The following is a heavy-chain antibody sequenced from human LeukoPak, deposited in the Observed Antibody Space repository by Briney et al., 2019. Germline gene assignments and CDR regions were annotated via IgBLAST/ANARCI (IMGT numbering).Heavy chain of an antibody. J-gene: IGHJ1*01. CDR2: ISASGGGT. Sequence: PGGSLRLSCGASGFTFSSDAMSWVRQAPGKGLEWVSTISASGGGTNYAASVKGRFTISRDNSKNTLFLQMNSLRVEDTAVYYCASRVLLQHWGQGTLVTVSS. D-gene: IGHD3-3*01. CDR3: ASRVLLQH. CDR1: GFTFSSDA. V-gene: IGHV3-23*01.